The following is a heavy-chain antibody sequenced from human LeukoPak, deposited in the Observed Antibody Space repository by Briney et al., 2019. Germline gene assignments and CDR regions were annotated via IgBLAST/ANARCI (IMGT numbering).Heavy chain of an antibody. J-gene: IGHJ6*02. CDR2: ISYDGSNK. V-gene: IGHV3-30-3*01. Sequence: PGGSLRLSCAASGFTFSSYAMHWVRQAPGKGLEWVAVISYDGSNKYYADSVKGRFTISRDNSKNTLYLQMNSLRAEDTAVYYCARDLGTTPSYHXXYXMDVWGQGTTVTVSS. CDR3: ARDLGTTPSYHXXYXMDV. D-gene: IGHD1-7*01. CDR1: GFTFSSYA.